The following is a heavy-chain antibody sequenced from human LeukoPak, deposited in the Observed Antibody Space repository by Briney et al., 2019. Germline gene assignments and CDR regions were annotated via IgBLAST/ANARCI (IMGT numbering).Heavy chain of an antibody. CDR3: AKVSGWTRGYFDY. D-gene: IGHD3-10*01. V-gene: IGHV3-9*01. Sequence: PGRSLRLSCAASGFTFDDYAMHWVRQAPGKGLEWVSGISWNSGSIGYADSAKGRFTISRDNAKNSLYLQMNSLRAEDTALYYCAKVSGWTRGYFDYWGQGTLVTVSS. CDR2: ISWNSGSI. J-gene: IGHJ4*02. CDR1: GFTFDDYA.